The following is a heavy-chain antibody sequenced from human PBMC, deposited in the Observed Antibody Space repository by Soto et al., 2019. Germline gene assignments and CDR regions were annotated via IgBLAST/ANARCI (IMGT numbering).Heavy chain of an antibody. J-gene: IGHJ4*02. Sequence: GGSLRLSCAASGFTFSSYAMHWVRQAPGKGLEWVAVISYDGSNKYYADSVKGRFTISRDNSKNTLYLQMNSLRAEDTAVYYCARDQLAGTGSLFDYWGQGTLVTVSS. CDR1: GFTFSSYA. CDR2: ISYDGSNK. V-gene: IGHV3-30-3*01. D-gene: IGHD1-1*01. CDR3: ARDQLAGTGSLFDY.